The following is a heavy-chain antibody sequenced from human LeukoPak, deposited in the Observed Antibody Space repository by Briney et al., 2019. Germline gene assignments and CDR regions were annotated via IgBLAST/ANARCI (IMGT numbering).Heavy chain of an antibody. CDR2: IKQDGSEK. CDR1: GFIFRNYW. Sequence: GGSLRLSCAASGFIFRNYWMSWVRQAPGKGLEWVATIKQDGSEKYSVDSVKGRFTISRDNAKNSLYLQMNSLRAEDTAVYFCARDTSSAWYGLIDYWGQGSLVTVSS. CDR3: ARDTSSAWYGLIDY. D-gene: IGHD6-19*01. J-gene: IGHJ4*02. V-gene: IGHV3-7*01.